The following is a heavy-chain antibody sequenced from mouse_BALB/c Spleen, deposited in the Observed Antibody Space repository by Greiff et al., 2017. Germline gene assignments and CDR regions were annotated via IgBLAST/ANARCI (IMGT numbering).Heavy chain of an antibody. Sequence: EVQGVESGGGLVKPGGSLKLSCAASGFTFSDYYMYWVRQTPEKRLEWVATISDGGSYTYYPDSVKGRFTISRDNAKNNLYLQMSSLKSEDTAMYYCARVGGNNYFDYWGQGTTLTVSS. J-gene: IGHJ2*01. CDR3: ARVGGNNYFDY. CDR2: ISDGGSYT. V-gene: IGHV5-4*02. D-gene: IGHD2-1*01. CDR1: GFTFSDYY.